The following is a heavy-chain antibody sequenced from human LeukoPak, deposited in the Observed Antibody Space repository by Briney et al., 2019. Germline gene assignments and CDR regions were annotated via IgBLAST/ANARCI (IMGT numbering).Heavy chain of an antibody. CDR1: GFTFSSYA. D-gene: IGHD3-22*01. CDR2: ISSNGGST. V-gene: IGHV3-64*01. CDR3: ARGPPYDSSGVN. Sequence: PGGSLRLSCAASGFTFSSYAMHWVRQAPGKGLEYVSAISSNGGSTYYANSVKGRFTISRDNSKNTLYLQMGSLRAEDMAVYYCARGPPYDSSGVNWGQGTLVTVSS. J-gene: IGHJ4*02.